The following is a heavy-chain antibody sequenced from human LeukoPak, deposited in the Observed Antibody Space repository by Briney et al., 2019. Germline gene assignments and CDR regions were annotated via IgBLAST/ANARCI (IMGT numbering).Heavy chain of an antibody. D-gene: IGHD3-22*01. CDR3: ARYFDTSGYPYYVDY. J-gene: IGHJ4*02. V-gene: IGHV3-21*05. CDR2: ISRRSDDI. Sequence: GGSLRLSCEGSGFTFSSYGMNWVRQAPGKGLEWVSFISRRSDDINYADFVKGRFTISRDNAKNSLYLQMTSLRAEDTAVYYCARYFDTSGYPYYVDYWGRGALVTASS. CDR1: GFTFSSYG.